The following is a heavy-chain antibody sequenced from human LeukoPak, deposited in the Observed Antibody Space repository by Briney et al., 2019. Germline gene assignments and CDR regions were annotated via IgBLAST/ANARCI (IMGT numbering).Heavy chain of an antibody. J-gene: IGHJ4*02. CDR2: ISYDGSNK. V-gene: IGHV3-30*04. CDR3: AREDLLRHFDY. Sequence: PGGSLRLSCAASGFSFDDYAMHWVRQAPGKGLEWVAVISYDGSNKYYADSVKGRFTISRDNSKNTLYLQMNSLRAEDTAVYYCAREDLLRHFDYWGQGTLVTVSS. CDR1: GFSFDDYA. D-gene: IGHD1-26*01.